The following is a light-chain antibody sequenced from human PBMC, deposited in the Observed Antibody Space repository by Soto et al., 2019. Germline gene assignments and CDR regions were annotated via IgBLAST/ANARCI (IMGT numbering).Light chain of an antibody. CDR2: DAS. CDR1: QSVSSS. V-gene: IGKV1-5*01. Sequence: DIQMTQSPSPLSAFVGDRVTITCRASQSVSSSLAWYQQKPGKAPKLLIYDASTLESGVPSRFSGSGYVTEFTLTINSLQPGDFATYYCQQYESFSPYTFGQGTRLEI. J-gene: IGKJ2*01. CDR3: QQYESFSPYT.